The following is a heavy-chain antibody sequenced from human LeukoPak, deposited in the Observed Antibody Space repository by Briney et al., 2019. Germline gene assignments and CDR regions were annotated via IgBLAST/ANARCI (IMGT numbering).Heavy chain of an antibody. D-gene: IGHD1-14*01. V-gene: IGHV1-18*01. CDR3: ARGNHLSYFDY. Sequence: ASVKVSCKASGYSFSSYSINWVRQAPGQGLEWMGWISTYNGNTNYAQKLQGRVTMTTDTSTSTAYMELRSLRSDDTAVYYCARGNHLSYFDYWGQGTLVTVSS. CDR1: GYSFSSYS. CDR2: ISTYNGNT. J-gene: IGHJ4*02.